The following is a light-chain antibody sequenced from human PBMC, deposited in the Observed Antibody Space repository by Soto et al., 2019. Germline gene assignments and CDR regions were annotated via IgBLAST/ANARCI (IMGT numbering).Light chain of an antibody. J-gene: IGKJ1*01. V-gene: IGKV1-5*03. Sequence: DLQITPSPSSISGSXGRIFAIPLASQTIGSWLAWYQQKPGKAPKFLVYKASTLKSGVSSRFSGSGSGTEFTLTISSLQPDDFATYYCQHYNSYSEAFGQGTKVDIK. CDR2: KAS. CDR1: QTIGSW. CDR3: QHYNSYSEA.